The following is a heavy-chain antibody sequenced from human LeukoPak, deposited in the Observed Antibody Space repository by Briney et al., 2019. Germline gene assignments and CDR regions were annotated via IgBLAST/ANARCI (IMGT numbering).Heavy chain of an antibody. CDR2: ISGSGGST. CDR3: AKVSGEAYDSSGYYSWTSLYFDY. J-gene: IGHJ4*02. V-gene: IGHV3-23*01. CDR1: GFTFSSYA. D-gene: IGHD3-22*01. Sequence: GGSLRLSCAASGFTFSSYAMSWVRQAPGKGLEWVSAISGSGGSTYYADSVKGRFTISRDNSKNTLYLQMNSLRAEDTAVYYCAKVSGEAYDSSGYYSWTSLYFDYWGQGTLVTVSS.